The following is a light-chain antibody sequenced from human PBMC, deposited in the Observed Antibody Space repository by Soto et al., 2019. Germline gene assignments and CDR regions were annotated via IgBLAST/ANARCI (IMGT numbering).Light chain of an antibody. Sequence: EIVLTQSPATLSLSPGERATLSCRASQCVSSYLAWYQQKPGHAPRILIYDASNRATGTPARFSGSGSGTYFTLTISSLEPEDFAIYYCQQRSNWPPVTFGGGTKVEIK. CDR3: QQRSNWPPVT. CDR2: DAS. CDR1: QCVSSY. V-gene: IGKV3-11*01. J-gene: IGKJ4*01.